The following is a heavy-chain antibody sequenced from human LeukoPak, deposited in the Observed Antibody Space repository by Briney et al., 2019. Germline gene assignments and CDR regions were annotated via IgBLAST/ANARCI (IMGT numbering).Heavy chain of an antibody. CDR3: ARGRGSIAAAGTPYFDY. CDR1: GFTFSSYS. D-gene: IGHD6-13*01. CDR2: ISSSSSYI. V-gene: IGHV3-21*01. Sequence: GGSLRLSCAASGFTFSSYSMNWVRQAPGKGLEWVSSISSSSSYIYYADSVKGRFTISRDNAKNSLYLQMNSLRAEDTAVYYCARGRGSIAAAGTPYFDYWGQGTLVTVSS. J-gene: IGHJ4*02.